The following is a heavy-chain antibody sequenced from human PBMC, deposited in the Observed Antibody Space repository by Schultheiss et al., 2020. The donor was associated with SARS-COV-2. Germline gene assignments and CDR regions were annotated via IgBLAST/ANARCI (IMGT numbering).Heavy chain of an antibody. D-gene: IGHD5-24*01. CDR3: AREMATINWFDP. CDR2: ISYTGST. J-gene: IGHJ5*02. CDR1: GGSINSYY. Sequence: SETLSLTCTVSGGSINSYYWGWIRQSPGKGLEWIGTISYTGSTNYNPSLKSRVTISVDTSKNQFSLKLSSVTAADTAVYYCAREMATINWFDPWGQGTLVTVSS. V-gene: IGHV4-59*01.